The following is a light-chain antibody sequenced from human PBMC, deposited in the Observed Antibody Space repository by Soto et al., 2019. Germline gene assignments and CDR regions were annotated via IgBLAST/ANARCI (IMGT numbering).Light chain of an antibody. CDR1: ISNIGNNY. J-gene: IGLJ1*01. V-gene: IGLV1-47*01. CDR2: RND. CDR3: AAWDDTVRSYV. Sequence: QAVVTQPSSVSETPGQGVTISCSGSISNIGNNYVYWFQQLPGTAPKVLSNRNDQRPSGVPDRFSGSKSGTSASLAISGLRSEDEADYYCAAWDDTVRSYVFGTGTKLTVL.